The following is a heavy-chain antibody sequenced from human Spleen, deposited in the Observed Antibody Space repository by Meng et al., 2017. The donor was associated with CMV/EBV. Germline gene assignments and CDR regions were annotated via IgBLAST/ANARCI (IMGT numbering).Heavy chain of an antibody. CDR3: ARVPDSRAPEDDY. D-gene: IGHD6-6*01. Sequence: ATGGTFSSYAINWVRQAPGHGLEWIGNIIPMFRKTNYAQKCQGRVTITTGESSGTVFMDLTSLTPDDTAIYFCARVPDSRAPEDDYWGQGTLVTVSS. CDR2: IIPMFRKT. CDR1: GGTFSSYA. V-gene: IGHV1-69*05. J-gene: IGHJ4*02.